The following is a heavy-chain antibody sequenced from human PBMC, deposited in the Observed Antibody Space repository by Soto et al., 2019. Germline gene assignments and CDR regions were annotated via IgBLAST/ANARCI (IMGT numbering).Heavy chain of an antibody. CDR3: VSQRTTVITQAYFDY. J-gene: IGHJ4*02. Sequence: SDTLSLTCAFSGLSIHNSHSCLGWIRQPPGKGLEFIANVYYSGGAHYNPSFKSRVTISVDTSKNQFSLNLNSVTASDTAVYFCVSQRTTVITQAYFDYWGPGALVNVSA. CDR2: VYYSGGA. D-gene: IGHD4-4*01. CDR1: GLSIHNSHSC. V-gene: IGHV4-39*01.